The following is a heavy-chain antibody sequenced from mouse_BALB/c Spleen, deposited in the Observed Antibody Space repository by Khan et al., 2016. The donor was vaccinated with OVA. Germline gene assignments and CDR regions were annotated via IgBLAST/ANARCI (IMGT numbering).Heavy chain of an antibody. J-gene: IGHJ4*01. Sequence: QVQLQESGPGLVAPSQSLSITCTISGFSLTNYGIHWVRQPPGKGLEWLVVIWSDGSTTYNSALKSSLTISKDNAKSQGFLKMNSLQTDDTAVYFCARQPYYHYNIMDYWGQGTSVTVSA. D-gene: IGHD2-10*01. V-gene: IGHV2-6-1*01. CDR3: ARQPYYHYNIMDY. CDR1: GFSLTNYG. CDR2: IWSDGST.